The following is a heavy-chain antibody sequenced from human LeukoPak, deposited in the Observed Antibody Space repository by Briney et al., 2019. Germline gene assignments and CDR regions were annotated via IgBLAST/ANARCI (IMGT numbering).Heavy chain of an antibody. CDR3: ARGVVGAILVSVAFDI. V-gene: IGHV4-39*07. Sequence: PSETLSLTCTVSGGSISSSSYYWGWIRQPPGEGLEWIGSIYYSGSTYYNPSLKSRVTISVDTSKNQFSLKLSPVTAADTAVYYCARGVVGAILVSVAFDIWGQGTMVTVSS. J-gene: IGHJ3*02. CDR2: IYYSGST. CDR1: GGSISSSSYY. D-gene: IGHD1-26*01.